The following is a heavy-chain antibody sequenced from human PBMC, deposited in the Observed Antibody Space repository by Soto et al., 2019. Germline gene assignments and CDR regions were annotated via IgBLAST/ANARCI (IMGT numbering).Heavy chain of an antibody. Sequence: QLQLQESGPGLVKPSETLSLTCTVSGGSIRSSAYYWGWIRQPPGNELEWIGTIHYSGNTYYNPSINRRVTISVDTSKNQQSLTLTSETAADTAVFYCASPLVLSGRYSYDAFYTWGQGTMVTVSS. D-gene: IGHD1-26*01. CDR3: ASPLVLSGRYSYDAFYT. V-gene: IGHV4-39*01. CDR1: GGSIRSSAYY. J-gene: IGHJ3*02. CDR2: IHYSGNT.